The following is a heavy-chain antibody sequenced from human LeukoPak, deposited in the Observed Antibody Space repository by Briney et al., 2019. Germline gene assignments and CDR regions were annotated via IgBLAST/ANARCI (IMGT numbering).Heavy chain of an antibody. Sequence: ASVKVSCKASGYTFASYGISWVRQAPGQGLEWMGSISPYTGNTKYAERLQDRVIMTTDTSTRTAYMELRSLSSDDTSVFYCARDQYDSVWGSYRPYFGLWGQGTLVTVSS. J-gene: IGHJ4*02. CDR2: ISPYTGNT. D-gene: IGHD3-16*02. V-gene: IGHV1-18*01. CDR3: ARDQYDSVWGSYRPYFGL. CDR1: GYTFASYG.